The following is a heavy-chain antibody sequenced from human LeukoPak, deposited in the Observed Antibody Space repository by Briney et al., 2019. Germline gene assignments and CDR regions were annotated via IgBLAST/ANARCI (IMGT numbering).Heavy chain of an antibody. CDR2: IYYSGST. J-gene: IGHJ4*02. CDR1: GGSISSSSYY. V-gene: IGHV4-39*01. D-gene: IGHD3-3*01. CDR3: ASQRTPVLRFLEWFS. Sequence: PSETLSLTCTVSGGSISSSSYYWGWIRQPPGKGLEWIGSIYYSGSTYYNPSLKSRVTISVDTSKNQFSLKLSSVTAADTAVYYCASQRTPVLRFLEWFSWGQGTLVTVSS.